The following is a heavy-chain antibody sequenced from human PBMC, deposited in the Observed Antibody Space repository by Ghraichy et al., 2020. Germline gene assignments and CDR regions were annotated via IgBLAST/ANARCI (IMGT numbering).Heavy chain of an antibody. V-gene: IGHV3-7*01. Sequence: GESLNISCAASGFTFSSYWMSWVRQAPGKGLEWVANIKQDGSEKYYVDSVKGRFTISRDNAKNSLYLQMNSLRAEDTAVYYCARMGRLLALDYWGQGTLVTVSS. CDR2: IKQDGSEK. J-gene: IGHJ4*02. CDR1: GFTFSSYW. D-gene: IGHD2-15*01. CDR3: ARMGRLLALDY.